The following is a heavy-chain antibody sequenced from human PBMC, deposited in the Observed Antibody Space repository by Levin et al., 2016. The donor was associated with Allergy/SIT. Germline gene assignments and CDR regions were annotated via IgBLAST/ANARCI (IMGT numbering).Heavy chain of an antibody. CDR2: INPNSGGT. V-gene: IGHV1-2*02. D-gene: IGHD3-10*01. Sequence: WVRQAPGQGLEWMGWINPNSGGTNYAQKFQGRVTMTRDTSISTAYMELSRLRSDDTAVYYCARDSTDGDYYYYYGMDVWGQGTTVTVSS. J-gene: IGHJ6*02. CDR3: ARDSTDGDYYYYYGMDV.